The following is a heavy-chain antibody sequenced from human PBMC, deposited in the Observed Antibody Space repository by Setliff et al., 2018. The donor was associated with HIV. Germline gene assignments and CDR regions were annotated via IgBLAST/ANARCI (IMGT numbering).Heavy chain of an antibody. CDR3: AIGSSNWPHRPNNYYFDY. D-gene: IGHD6-13*01. CDR1: GDTFTTYA. Sequence: GASVKVSCKASGDTFTTYALHWVRQAPGQRLEWMGWINAGNGDTKSSQKFQGRVTITRDTSASTANMELSSLRSEDTGVYYCAIGSSNWPHRPNNYYFDYWGQGTPVTVSS. V-gene: IGHV1-3*01. J-gene: IGHJ4*02. CDR2: INAGNGDT.